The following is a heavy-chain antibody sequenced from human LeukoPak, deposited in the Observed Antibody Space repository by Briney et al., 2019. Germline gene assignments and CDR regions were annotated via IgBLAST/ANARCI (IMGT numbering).Heavy chain of an antibody. J-gene: IGHJ4*02. D-gene: IGHD2-15*01. CDR1: GGSISSYY. CDR2: IYYSGST. V-gene: IGHV4-59*08. CDR3: ARHGSGGSWDYYFDY. Sequence: KASETLSLTCTASGGSISSYYWSWIRQPPGKGLEWIGYIYYSGSTNYNPSLKSRVTISVDTSKNQFSLKLSSVTAADTAVYYCARHGSGGSWDYYFDYWGQGTLVTVSS.